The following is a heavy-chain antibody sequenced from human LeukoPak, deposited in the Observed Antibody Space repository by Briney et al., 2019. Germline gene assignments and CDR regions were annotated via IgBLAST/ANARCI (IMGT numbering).Heavy chain of an antibody. CDR2: ISAYNGNT. CDR1: GYTFTIYG. V-gene: IGHV1-18*01. CDR3: ARDMDIVVVPAAIPRGYNWFDP. Sequence: GASVKLSCKASGYTFTIYGISWVRQAPGQGLEWMGWISAYNGNTNYAQKLQGRVTMTTDTSTSTANMHLRRLRSDDTAVYYCARDMDIVVVPAAIPRGYNWFDPWGQGTLVTVSS. D-gene: IGHD2-2*02. J-gene: IGHJ5*02.